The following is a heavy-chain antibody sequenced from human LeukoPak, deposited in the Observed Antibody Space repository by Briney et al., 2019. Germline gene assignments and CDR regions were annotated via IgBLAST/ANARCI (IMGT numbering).Heavy chain of an antibody. V-gene: IGHV3-74*01. D-gene: IGHD6-19*01. J-gene: IGHJ4*02. Sequence: GSLRLSCAASGFTFSTYWMHWVRQVPGKGLVWVSRINGDGSNTSYADSVKGRFTISRDNSKNTLYLQMNSLRAEDTGVYYCAKRSAESSGYFDYWGQGTLVTVSS. CDR3: AKRSAESSGYFDY. CDR1: GFTFSTYW. CDR2: INGDGSNT.